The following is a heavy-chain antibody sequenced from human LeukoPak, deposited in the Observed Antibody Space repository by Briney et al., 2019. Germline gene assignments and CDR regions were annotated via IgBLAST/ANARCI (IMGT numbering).Heavy chain of an antibody. CDR1: GYTFTGYY. V-gene: IGHV1-2*02. D-gene: IGHD3-9*01. CDR2: INPNSGGT. CDR3: ARAFYDILTGYATPIGY. Sequence: ASVKVSCKASGYTFTGYYMHCVRQAPGQGLEWMGWINPNSGGTNYAQKFQGRVTMTRDTSISTAYMELSRLRSDDTAVYYCARAFYDILTGYATPIGYWGQGTLVTVSS. J-gene: IGHJ4*02.